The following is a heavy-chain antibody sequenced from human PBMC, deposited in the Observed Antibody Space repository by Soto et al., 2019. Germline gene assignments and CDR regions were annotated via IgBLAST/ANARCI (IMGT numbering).Heavy chain of an antibody. CDR3: ATYQVSSGWYDY. CDR2: IYYSGST. CDR1: GGSISSYY. J-gene: IGHJ4*02. D-gene: IGHD6-19*01. V-gene: IGHV4-59*01. Sequence: PSETLSLTCTVSGGSISSYYWSWIRQPPGKGLEWIGYIYYSGSTNYNPSLKSRVTISVDTSKNQFSLKLSSVTAADTAVYYCATYQVSSGWYDYWGQGTLVTVSS.